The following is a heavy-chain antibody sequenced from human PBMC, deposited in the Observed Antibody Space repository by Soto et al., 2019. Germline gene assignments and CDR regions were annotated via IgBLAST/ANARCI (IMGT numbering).Heavy chain of an antibody. CDR2: ISAGGGNT. Sequence: PGGSLRLSCAASAASGFSFSTYAIHWVRQAPGKGLEWVSGISAGGGNTYYADSVRGRFTISRDNSKDTLYLQITSLRAEDAAFYYCAKHAEYQLVSWFDPWGQGTLVTVSS. CDR3: AKHAEYQLVSWFDP. V-gene: IGHV3-23*01. D-gene: IGHD2-2*01. CDR1: GFSFSTYA. J-gene: IGHJ5*02.